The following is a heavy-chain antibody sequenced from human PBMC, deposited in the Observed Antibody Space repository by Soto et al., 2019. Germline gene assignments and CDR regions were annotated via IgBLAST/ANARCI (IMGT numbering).Heavy chain of an antibody. CDR1: CGSISSSNW. Sequence: SETLSLTCAVSCGSISSSNWWSWVRQPPGKGLEWIGEIYHSGSTNYNPPLKSRVTISVDKSKNQFSLKLSSVTAADTAVYYCARHDTYYYGSGSYPFDYWGQGTLVTVS. V-gene: IGHV4-4*02. CDR3: ARHDTYYYGSGSYPFDY. CDR2: IYHSGST. J-gene: IGHJ4*02. D-gene: IGHD3-10*01.